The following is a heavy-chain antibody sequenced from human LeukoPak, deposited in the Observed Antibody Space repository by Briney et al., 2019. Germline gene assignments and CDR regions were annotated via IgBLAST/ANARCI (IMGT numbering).Heavy chain of an antibody. Sequence: PSETLSLTCTVSGGSLSSYYWSWIRQPPGKGLEWIGYIYYSGSTNYNPSLKSRVTISVDTSKNQFSLKLSSVTAADTAVYYCAREAGYDILTGYYMVSYFDYWGQGTLVTVSS. D-gene: IGHD3-9*01. CDR1: GGSLSSYY. V-gene: IGHV4-59*01. J-gene: IGHJ4*02. CDR3: AREAGYDILTGYYMVSYFDY. CDR2: IYYSGST.